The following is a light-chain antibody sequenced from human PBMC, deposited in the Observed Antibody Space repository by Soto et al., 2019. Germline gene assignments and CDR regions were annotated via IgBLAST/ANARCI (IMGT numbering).Light chain of an antibody. J-gene: IGLJ2*01. V-gene: IGLV1-47*02. CDR1: SSNIGGTNY. Sequence: QSVLTQPPSASGTPGQKVFISCSGSSSNIGGTNYAYWYQQLPGAAPKLLMHSNNLRPSGVPERISGSKFGTAASLAISGLRSEDEAVYYCASWDASLGAVIFGGGTKLTVL. CDR3: ASWDASLGAVI. CDR2: SNN.